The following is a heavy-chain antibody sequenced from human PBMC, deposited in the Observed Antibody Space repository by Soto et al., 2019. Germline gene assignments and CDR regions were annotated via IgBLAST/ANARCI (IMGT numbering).Heavy chain of an antibody. CDR2: LYYSGNT. D-gene: IGHD1-26*01. CDR3: AVRPGGRDDPFYF. J-gene: IGHJ3*01. Sequence: QLQLLESGPGLVRPSETLSLTCTVSGDSISSSHYYWYWIRQPPGKGLEWIGGLYYSGNTYFNPSLKRRVTISVDTSKNLFSLNLSSVTAADTAVYYCAVRPGGRDDPFYFWGQGTMATVSS. CDR1: GDSISSSHYY. V-gene: IGHV4-39*01.